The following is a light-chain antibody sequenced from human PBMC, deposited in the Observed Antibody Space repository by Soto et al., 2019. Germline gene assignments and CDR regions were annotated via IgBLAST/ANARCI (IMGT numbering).Light chain of an antibody. CDR2: DAS. CDR1: SSDVGGYNY. J-gene: IGLJ1*01. CDR3: SSYTSSSVYV. V-gene: IGLV2-14*01. Sequence: QSVLTQPASVSGSPGQSITISCTGTSSDVGGYNYVSWYQQHPGKAPKLMIYDASNRPSGVSNRFSGSKSGNTASLTTSGLQAEDEADYYCSSYTSSSVYVFGTGTKVTVL.